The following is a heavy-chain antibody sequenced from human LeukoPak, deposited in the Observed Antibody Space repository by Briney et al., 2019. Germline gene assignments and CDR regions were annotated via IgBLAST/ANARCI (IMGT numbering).Heavy chain of an antibody. CDR1: GFTFNSYG. J-gene: IGHJ5*02. CDR3: ARDSSIQRAPGWFDP. V-gene: IGHV3-30*02. Sequence: GGSLRLSCAASGFTFNSYGMHWVRQAPGKGLEWMAFIRSDGSNKYYADSVKGRFTISRDNSKNTLYLQMNSLRAEDTAVYYCARDSSIQRAPGWFDPWGQGTLVTVSS. CDR2: IRSDGSNK.